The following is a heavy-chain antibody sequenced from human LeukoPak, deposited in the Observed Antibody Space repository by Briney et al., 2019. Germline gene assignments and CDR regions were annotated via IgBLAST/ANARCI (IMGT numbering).Heavy chain of an antibody. D-gene: IGHD3-22*01. Sequence: SETLSLTCTVSGGSITISNYYWGWIRQPPGKELEWIGSIFYTGNTYYNPSLKSRVTVSVDTSTNQFSLKLSSVTAADTAVYYCARDTYYYDSSGYWADYWGQGTLVTVSS. CDR2: IFYTGNT. CDR1: GGSITISNYY. J-gene: IGHJ4*02. V-gene: IGHV4-39*07. CDR3: ARDTYYYDSSGYWADY.